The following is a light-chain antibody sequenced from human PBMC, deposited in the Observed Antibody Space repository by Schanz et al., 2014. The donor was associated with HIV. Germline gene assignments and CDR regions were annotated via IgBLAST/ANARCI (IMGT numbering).Light chain of an antibody. Sequence: QSLLTQPPSVSAAPGQRVTISCSGGALNLGHNFVSWYQQFPGTAPKLLIFADYQRPSEIPDRISGSKTGTSATLDISGLQTGDEADYYCATWDATLREAVFGGGTKLTVL. CDR1: ALNLGHNF. V-gene: IGLV1-51*01. CDR2: ADY. CDR3: ATWDATLREAV. J-gene: IGLJ2*01.